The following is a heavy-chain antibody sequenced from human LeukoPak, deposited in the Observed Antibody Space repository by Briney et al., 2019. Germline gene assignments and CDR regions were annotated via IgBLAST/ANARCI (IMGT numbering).Heavy chain of an antibody. J-gene: IGHJ4*02. CDR1: GFTFSSYW. CDR3: AREGXDTXXXXRXDXDY. V-gene: IGHV3-74*01. CDR2: INSDGNSA. Sequence: GGSLRLSCAASGFTFSSYWMHWVRQAPGKGLVWVSRINSDGNSARYADSVKGRFTISRDNAKNTLYLQMNSLRAEDTAVYYCAREGXDTXXXXRXDXDYWXXGTLVTV. D-gene: IGHD5-18*01.